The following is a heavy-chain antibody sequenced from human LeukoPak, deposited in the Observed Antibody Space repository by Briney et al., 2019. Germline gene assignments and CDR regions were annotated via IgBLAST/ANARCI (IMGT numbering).Heavy chain of an antibody. Sequence: SETLSLTRAVYGGSFSGYYWSWIRQPPGKGLEWIGEINHSGSTNYNPSLKSRVTISVDTSKNQFSLRLTSVTAADTAVYYCARGDNTIGWFDYWGQGTLVTVSS. D-gene: IGHD3-3*01. V-gene: IGHV4-34*01. CDR3: ARGDNTIGWFDY. CDR1: GGSFSGYY. J-gene: IGHJ4*02. CDR2: INHSGST.